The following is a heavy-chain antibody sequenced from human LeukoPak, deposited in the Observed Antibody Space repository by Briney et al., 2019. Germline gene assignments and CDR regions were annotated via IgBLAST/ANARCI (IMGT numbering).Heavy chain of an antibody. D-gene: IGHD2-15*01. CDR1: GFTFDDYG. Sequence: GGSLRLSCAASGFTFDDYGISWVRQAPGKGLEWVSGINWNGGSTGYADSVKGRFTISRDSAKNSLYLQMNSLRAEDTALYYCARSVAASRDYWGQGTLVTVSS. CDR2: INWNGGST. CDR3: ARSVAASRDY. V-gene: IGHV3-20*04. J-gene: IGHJ4*02.